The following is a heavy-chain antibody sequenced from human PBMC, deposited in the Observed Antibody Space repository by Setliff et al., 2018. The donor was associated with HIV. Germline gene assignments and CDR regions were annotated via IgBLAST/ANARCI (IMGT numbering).Heavy chain of an antibody. J-gene: IGHJ1*01. CDR3: AQAQTSVSGSYYQYLQH. CDR2: LSGSGGST. D-gene: IGHD3-10*01. CDR1: ELTFGNYA. V-gene: IGHV3-23*01. Sequence: GGSLRLSCAASELTFGNYAMTWVRQAPGKGLEWVSSLSGSGGSTYYADSVKGRFTISRDNSKNTLYLRMNSLRAEDTAVYYCAQAQTSVSGSYYQYLQHWGQGTLVTVS.